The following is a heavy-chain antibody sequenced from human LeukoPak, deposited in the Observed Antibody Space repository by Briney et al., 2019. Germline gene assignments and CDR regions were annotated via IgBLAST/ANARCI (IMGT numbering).Heavy chain of an antibody. CDR3: ARAPYCSSTSCQYDEDWYYFDY. V-gene: IGHV3-21*01. Sequence: GGSLRLSCAASGFTFSSYSMNWVRQAPGKGLEWVSSISSSSSYIYYADSVKGRFTISRDNAKNSLYLQMNSLRAEDTAVYYCARAPYCSSTSCQYDEDWYYFDYWGQGTLVTVSS. D-gene: IGHD2-2*01. J-gene: IGHJ4*02. CDR1: GFTFSSYS. CDR2: ISSSSSYI.